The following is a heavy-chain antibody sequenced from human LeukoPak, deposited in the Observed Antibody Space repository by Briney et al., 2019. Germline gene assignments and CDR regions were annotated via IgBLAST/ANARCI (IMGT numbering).Heavy chain of an antibody. V-gene: IGHV4-59*12. J-gene: IGHJ5*02. D-gene: IGHD6-13*01. Sequence: SETLSLTCTVSGGSISSYYWSWIRQPPEKGLEWIGYIYYSGSTNYNPSLKSRVTMSVDTSKNQFSLKLSSVTAADTAVYYCARGGYNNWFDPWGQGTLVTVSS. CDR3: ARGGYNNWFDP. CDR1: GGSISSYY. CDR2: IYYSGST.